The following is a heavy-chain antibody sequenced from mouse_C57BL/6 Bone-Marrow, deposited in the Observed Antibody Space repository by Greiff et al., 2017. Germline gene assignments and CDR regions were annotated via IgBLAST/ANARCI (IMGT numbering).Heavy chain of an antibody. V-gene: IGHV10-1*01. J-gene: IGHJ2*01. Sequence: EVQVVESGGGLVQPKGSLKLSCAASGFSFNTYAMNWVRQAPGKGLEWVARIRSKSNNYATYYADSVKDRFTISRDDSESMLYLQMNNLKTEDTAMYYCVRQGDSYYFDYWGQGTTLTVSS. CDR2: IRSKSNNYAT. CDR3: VRQGDSYYFDY. CDR1: GFSFNTYA.